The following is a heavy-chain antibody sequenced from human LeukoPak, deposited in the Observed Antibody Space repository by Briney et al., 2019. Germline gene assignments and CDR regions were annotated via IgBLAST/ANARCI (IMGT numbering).Heavy chain of an antibody. V-gene: IGHV3-53*01. Sequence: GGSLRLSCAASGFTISSNYMSWVRQAPGQGLEWVSVIYSGGSTYYSDSGKGRFTISRDNSKNTLYLQMNSLRAEDTAVYYCARRRRYCSSTSCYDWFDPWGQGTLVTVSS. CDR1: GFTISSNY. CDR2: IYSGGST. D-gene: IGHD2-2*01. J-gene: IGHJ5*02. CDR3: ARRRRYCSSTSCYDWFDP.